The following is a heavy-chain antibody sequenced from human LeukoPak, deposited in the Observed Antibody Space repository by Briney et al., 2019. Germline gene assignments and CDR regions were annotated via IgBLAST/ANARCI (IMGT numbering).Heavy chain of an antibody. CDR1: GYNSTDYY. J-gene: IGHJ6*03. Sequence: ASVKVSCKASGYNSTDYYIHWVRQAPGQGLEWMGCINPNSGATYYSRKFQGRVTMTRDTSISTAFMDLSRLTSDDTAVYYCGRAGSYYYFYMDVWGKGTTVTVSS. CDR3: GRAGSYYYFYMDV. V-gene: IGHV1-2*02. CDR2: INPNSGAT. D-gene: IGHD2-15*01.